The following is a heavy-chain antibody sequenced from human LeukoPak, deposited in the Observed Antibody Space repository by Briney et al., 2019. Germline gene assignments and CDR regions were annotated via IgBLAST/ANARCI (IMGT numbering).Heavy chain of an antibody. CDR2: ISWNSGSI. J-gene: IGHJ4*02. D-gene: IGHD1-26*01. CDR1: EFTFDDYA. CDR3: AKEGEPWELGYFDY. V-gene: IGHV3-9*01. Sequence: PGGSLRLSCAASEFTFDDYAMHWVRQAPGKGLEWVSGISWNSGSIGYADSVKGRFTISRDNAENSLYLQVNSLRAEDTALYYCAKEGEPWELGYFDYWGQGTLVTVSS.